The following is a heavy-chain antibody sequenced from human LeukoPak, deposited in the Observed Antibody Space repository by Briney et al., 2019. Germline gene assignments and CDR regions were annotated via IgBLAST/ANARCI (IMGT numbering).Heavy chain of an antibody. D-gene: IGHD6-19*01. J-gene: IGHJ6*02. CDR2: IYHSGST. Sequence: SETLSLTCAVSGGSVSSGSSYWRGIRRPPGKGLEWIGNIYHSGSTRYSPSLKSRVTISIDTSKNQFSLKLSSVTAADTAVYYCASRVAGASMDVWGQGTTATVSS. V-gene: IGHV4-61*01. CDR1: GGSVSSGSSY. CDR3: ASRVAGASMDV.